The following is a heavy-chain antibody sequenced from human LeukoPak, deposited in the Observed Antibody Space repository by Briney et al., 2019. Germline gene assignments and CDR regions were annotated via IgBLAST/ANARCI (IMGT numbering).Heavy chain of an antibody. Sequence: PPGGSLRLSCGASGFSFSSYAMSWVRQAPGKGLEWVSAISGGADLIYYADSVKGRFFISRDNSKNPLSLQMNSLRAEDTAVYYCAKATGDGGTFHYWGQGTLVTVSS. CDR3: AKATGDGGTFHY. CDR1: GFSFSSYA. J-gene: IGHJ4*02. CDR2: ISGGADLI. D-gene: IGHD7-27*01. V-gene: IGHV3-23*01.